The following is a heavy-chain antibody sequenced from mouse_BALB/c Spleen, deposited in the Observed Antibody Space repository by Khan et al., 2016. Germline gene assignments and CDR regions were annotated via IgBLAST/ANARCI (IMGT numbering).Heavy chain of an antibody. Sequence: VQLKESGPGLVKPSQSLSLTCTVTGYSITSDYAWNWIRQFPGNKLEWMGYISYSGSTSYNPSPKSRISITRDTSKNQFFLQLNSVTTEDTATYYCARGYYDVWGAGTTVTVSS. J-gene: IGHJ1*01. CDR2: ISYSGST. V-gene: IGHV3-2*02. CDR1: GYSITSDYA. CDR3: ARGYYDV.